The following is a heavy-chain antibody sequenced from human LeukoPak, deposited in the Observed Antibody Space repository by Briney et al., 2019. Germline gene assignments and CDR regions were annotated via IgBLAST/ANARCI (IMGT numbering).Heavy chain of an antibody. V-gene: IGHV4-34*01. Sequence: PSETLSLTCAVYGGSFSGYYWSWIRQPPGKGLEWIGEINHSGSANYNPSLQSRVTISVDTSKNQFSLKLTSVTAADTAVYYCARLYDSSGYGGWFDLWGQGTLVTVSS. CDR1: GGSFSGYY. D-gene: IGHD3-22*01. J-gene: IGHJ5*02. CDR3: ARLYDSSGYGGWFDL. CDR2: INHSGSA.